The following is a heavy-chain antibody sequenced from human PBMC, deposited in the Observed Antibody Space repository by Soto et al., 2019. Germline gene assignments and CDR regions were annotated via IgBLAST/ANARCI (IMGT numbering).Heavy chain of an antibody. CDR2: ICTDGSTK. J-gene: IGHJ4*02. Sequence: GGSLRLSCAASGFPFGNYDMYWVRQTPGKGLEWVALICTDGSTKYYGDSVKGRFVISRDNSKNTLYLQMDSLRGEDTAVYYCARAPRDLGTGYYFDYWGQGTLVTVSS. V-gene: IGHV3-33*01. D-gene: IGHD1-1*01. CDR3: ARAPRDLGTGYYFDY. CDR1: GFPFGNYD.